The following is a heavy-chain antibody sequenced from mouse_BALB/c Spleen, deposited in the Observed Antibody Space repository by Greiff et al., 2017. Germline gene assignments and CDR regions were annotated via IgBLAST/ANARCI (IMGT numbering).Heavy chain of an antibody. CDR1: GFTFSSFG. D-gene: IGHD2-3*01. V-gene: IGHV5-17*02. CDR2: ISSGSSTI. CDR3: ARDHYDGYYAMYY. Sequence: EVQGVESGGGLVQPGGSRKLSCAASGFTFSSFGMHWVRQAPEKGLEWVAYISSGSSTIYYADTVKGRFTISRDNPKNTLFLQMTSLRSEDTAMYYCARDHYDGYYAMYYWGQGTSVTVSS. J-gene: IGHJ4*01.